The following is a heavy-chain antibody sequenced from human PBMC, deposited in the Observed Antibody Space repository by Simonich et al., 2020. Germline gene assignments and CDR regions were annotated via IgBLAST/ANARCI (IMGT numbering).Heavy chain of an antibody. CDR3: ARDFRLQLVEIGTYYYYGMDV. D-gene: IGHD6-6*01. V-gene: IGHV3-48*03. CDR1: GFTFSSYE. J-gene: IGHJ6*02. Sequence: EVQLVESGGGLVQPGGSLRLSCAASGFTFSSYEMNWVRQAPGKGVEWVSYIRGSGSTIYYADSVKGRFTISRDNAKNSLYLQMNSLRAEDTAVYYCARDFRLQLVEIGTYYYYGMDVWGQGTTVTVSS. CDR2: IRGSGSTI.